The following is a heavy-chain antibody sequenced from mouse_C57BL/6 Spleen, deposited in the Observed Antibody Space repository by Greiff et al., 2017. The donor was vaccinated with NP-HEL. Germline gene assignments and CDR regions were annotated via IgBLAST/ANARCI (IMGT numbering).Heavy chain of an antibody. CDR2: IYPGDGDT. Sequence: VQRVESGAELVKPGASVKISCKASGYAFSSYWMNWVKQRPGKGLEWIGQIYPGDGDTNYNGKFKGKATLTADKSSSTAYMQLSSLTSEDSAVYFCARSYGYDVAYWGQGTLVTVSA. J-gene: IGHJ3*01. CDR3: ARSYGYDVAY. V-gene: IGHV1-80*01. D-gene: IGHD2-2*01. CDR1: GYAFSSYW.